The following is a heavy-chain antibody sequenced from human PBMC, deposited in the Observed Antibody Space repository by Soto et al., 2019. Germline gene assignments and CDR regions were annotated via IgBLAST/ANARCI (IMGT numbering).Heavy chain of an antibody. V-gene: IGHV3-23*01. D-gene: IGHD3-10*01. Sequence: EEQLLESGGGLVQPGGPLRPSCEPSGFTFSSYPMGWVRQPPGKGLGWFSAISGSGANTNYADSVKGRFTISRDNSKNTLYLQMDSLRAEDTAVYYCAKRYYYGSGSYYSGGYWGQGTLVTVSS. CDR3: AKRYYYGSGSYYSGGY. CDR2: ISGSGANT. J-gene: IGHJ4*02. CDR1: GFTFSSYP.